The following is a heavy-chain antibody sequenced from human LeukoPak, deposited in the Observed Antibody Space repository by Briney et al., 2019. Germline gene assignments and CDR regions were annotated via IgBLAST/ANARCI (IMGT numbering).Heavy chain of an antibody. CDR2: ISGRGDTS. J-gene: IGHJ4*02. CDR3: ARDPGYAIYYFDH. V-gene: IGHV3-23*01. Sequence: GGSLRLSCAASGFAFNTYAMNWVRQAPGKGLEWVSTISGRGDTSYFPDSVKGRFSISRDNSKNTLFLQMNNLRADDTALYYCARDPGYAIYYFDHWGQGTLVTVSS. D-gene: IGHD3-9*01. CDR1: GFAFNTYA.